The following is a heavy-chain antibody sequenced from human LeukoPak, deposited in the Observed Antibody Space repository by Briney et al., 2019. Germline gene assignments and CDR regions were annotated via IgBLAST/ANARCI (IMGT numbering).Heavy chain of an antibody. J-gene: IGHJ5*02. CDR3: AKAKRVVPAAIDSNWFDP. V-gene: IGHV3-23*01. CDR1: GFTFSSYG. Sequence: GGSLRLSCAASGFTFSSYGMHWVRQAPGKGLEWVSAISGSGGSTYYADSVKGRFTISRDNSKNTLYLQMNSLRAEDTAVYYCAKAKRVVPAAIDSNWFDPWGQGTLVTVSS. D-gene: IGHD2-2*01. CDR2: ISGSGGST.